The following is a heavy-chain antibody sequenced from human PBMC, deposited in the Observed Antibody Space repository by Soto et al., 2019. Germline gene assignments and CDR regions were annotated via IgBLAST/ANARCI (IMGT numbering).Heavy chain of an antibody. V-gene: IGHV5-10-1*01. CDR1: GYTFTSSW. Sequence: PGESLKISCQASGYTFTSSWINWVRQKAGKGLEWMGRIDPSDSFTNYSPSLEGHVTISVDTSINTAYLQWSSLKASDTAIYYCARGGIGYGNWFDPWGQGNVVTVSS. D-gene: IGHD5-18*01. CDR3: ARGGIGYGNWFDP. CDR2: IDPSDSFT. J-gene: IGHJ5*02.